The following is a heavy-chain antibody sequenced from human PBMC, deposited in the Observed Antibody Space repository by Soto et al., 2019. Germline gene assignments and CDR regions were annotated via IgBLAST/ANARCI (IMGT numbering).Heavy chain of an antibody. D-gene: IGHD1-26*01. Sequence: SETLSLTCPLSDGSISSGNFYLSFLLQPPGKGLEWIGYIYFSGSTSYSPSLKSRLTISLNTSNNQFSLKLTSVTAADTAVYYCAHDSHGGNTYFDIWGQGALVTVSS. CDR3: AHDSHGGNTYFDI. V-gene: IGHV4-30-4*01. J-gene: IGHJ4*02. CDR1: DGSISSGNFY. CDR2: IYFSGST.